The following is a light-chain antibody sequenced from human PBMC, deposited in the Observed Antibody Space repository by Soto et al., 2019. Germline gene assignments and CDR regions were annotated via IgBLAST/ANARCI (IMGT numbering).Light chain of an antibody. Sequence: QSALTQPASVSGSPRQSITISCTGTSSDVGGYNYVSWYQQHPGKAPKLMIYDVSNRPSGVSNRFSGSKSGNTASLTISGLQAEDEADYYCSSYTSSSGGYVFGTGTKLTVL. CDR2: DVS. CDR3: SSYTSSSGGYV. V-gene: IGLV2-14*01. J-gene: IGLJ1*01. CDR1: SSDVGGYNY.